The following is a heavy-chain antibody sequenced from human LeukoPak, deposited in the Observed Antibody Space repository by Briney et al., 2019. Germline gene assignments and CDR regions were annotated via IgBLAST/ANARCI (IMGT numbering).Heavy chain of an antibody. CDR2: ISYDGSNK. J-gene: IGHJ4*02. CDR1: GFTFSSYA. D-gene: IGHD1-26*01. CDR3: ARDALVIVGAIDY. V-gene: IGHV3-30-3*01. Sequence: GGSLRLSCAASGFTFSSYAMHWVRQAPGKGLEWVAVISYDGSNKYYADSVKGRFTISRDNSKNTLYLQMNSLRAEDTAVYYCARDALVIVGAIDYWGQGTLVTVSS.